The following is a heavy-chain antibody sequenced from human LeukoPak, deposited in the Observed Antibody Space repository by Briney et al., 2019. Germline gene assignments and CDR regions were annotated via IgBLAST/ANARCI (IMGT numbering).Heavy chain of an antibody. CDR2: INHSGST. V-gene: IGHV4-34*01. CDR1: GGSFSGYC. Sequence: PSETLSLTCAVYGGSFSGYCWSWIRQPPGKGLEWIGEINHSGSTTYNPSPKRRVTISVNTSTNQFSLKLITVTAADSAVYYCARGRGGRGYLGYCSSTSCSRPYYYYDYMDVWGKGSTVTVSS. J-gene: IGHJ6*03. D-gene: IGHD2-2*01. CDR3: ARGRGGRGYLGYCSSTSCSRPYYYYDYMDV.